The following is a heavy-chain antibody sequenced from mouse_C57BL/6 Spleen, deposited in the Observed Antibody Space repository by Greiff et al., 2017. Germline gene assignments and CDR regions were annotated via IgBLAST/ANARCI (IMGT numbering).Heavy chain of an antibody. Sequence: EVQLQQSGAELVRPGASVKLSCTASGFNIKDDYMHWVKQRPEQGLEWIGWIDPENGDTEYASKFQGKATITADTSSNTAYLQLSSLTSEDTAVYYCTNDGNFFDYWGQGTTLTVSS. J-gene: IGHJ2*01. D-gene: IGHD2-1*01. V-gene: IGHV14-4*01. CDR1: GFNIKDDY. CDR3: TNDGNFFDY. CDR2: IDPENGDT.